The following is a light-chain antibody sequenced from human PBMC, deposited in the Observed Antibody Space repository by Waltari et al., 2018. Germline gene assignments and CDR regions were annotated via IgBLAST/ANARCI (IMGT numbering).Light chain of an antibody. CDR2: LGS. V-gene: IGKV2-28*01. CDR1: QSLLNSNGFNY. CDR3: MRALQTPWG. J-gene: IGKJ1*01. Sequence: DIVMTQSPLSLPVTPGEPASISCRSSQSLLNSNGFNYLDWYLQRPGQSPQLLIYLGSHRAPGVPDRFSASALGTDFTLKISRVEAEDVGVYYCMRALQTPWGFGQGTKVEI.